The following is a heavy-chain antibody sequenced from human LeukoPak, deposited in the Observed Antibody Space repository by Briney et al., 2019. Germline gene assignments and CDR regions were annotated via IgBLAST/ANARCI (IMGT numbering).Heavy chain of an antibody. CDR1: GFTFSSYG. CDR3: ATYRQVLLPFES. D-gene: IGHD2-8*02. CDR2: ISGSGGST. J-gene: IGHJ4*02. Sequence: GGTLRLSCAASGFTFSSYGMSWVRQAPGKGLEWVSAISGSGGSTYYADSVKGRFTISRDNSKNTLYLQMNSLRAEDTAVYYCATYRQVLLPFESWGQGTLVTVSS. V-gene: IGHV3-23*01.